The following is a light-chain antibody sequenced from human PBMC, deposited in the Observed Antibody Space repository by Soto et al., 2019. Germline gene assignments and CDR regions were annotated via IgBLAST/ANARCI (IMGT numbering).Light chain of an antibody. V-gene: IGLV2-8*01. CDR1: SSDVGGYNY. CDR3: SAYAGSHPYV. J-gene: IGLJ1*01. CDR2: EVS. Sequence: QSALTQPPSASGSPGQSVTISCTGTSSDVGGYNYVSWYQQHPGKAPKLMIYEVSKRPSGVPDRSSGSKSGNTASLTVSGCQAEDEADYYCSAYAGSHPYVFGPGTKLTVL.